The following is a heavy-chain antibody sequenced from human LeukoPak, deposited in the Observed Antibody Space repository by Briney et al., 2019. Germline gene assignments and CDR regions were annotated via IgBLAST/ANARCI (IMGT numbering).Heavy chain of an antibody. J-gene: IGHJ6*02. Sequence: GGSLRLSCAASGFTFDDYTMHWVRQAPRKGLEWVSLISWDGGSTYYADSVKGRFTISRDNSKNSLYLQMNSLRTEDTALYYCAKGMGNSGWYGRGYYYYGMDVLGQGTTVTVSS. D-gene: IGHD6-19*01. CDR1: GFTFDDYT. V-gene: IGHV3-43*01. CDR2: ISWDGGST. CDR3: AKGMGNSGWYGRGYYYYGMDV.